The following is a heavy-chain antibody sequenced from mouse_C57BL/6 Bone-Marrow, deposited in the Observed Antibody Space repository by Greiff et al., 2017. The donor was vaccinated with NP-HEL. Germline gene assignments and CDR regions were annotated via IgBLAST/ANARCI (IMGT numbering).Heavy chain of an antibody. D-gene: IGHD2-3*01. Sequence: EVQVVESGGGLVQPKGSLKLSCAASGFSFNTYAMNWVRQAPGTGLEWVARIRSKSNNYATYYADSVKDRFTISRDDSESMLYMQMNDLKTEDTAMYYCGNDGYYYAMDYWGQGTSVTVSS. CDR3: GNDGYYYAMDY. V-gene: IGHV10-1*01. J-gene: IGHJ4*01. CDR2: IRSKSNNYAT. CDR1: GFSFNTYA.